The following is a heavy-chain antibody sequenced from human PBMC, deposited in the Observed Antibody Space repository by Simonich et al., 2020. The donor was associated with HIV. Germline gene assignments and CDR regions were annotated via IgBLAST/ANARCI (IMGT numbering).Heavy chain of an antibody. J-gene: IGHJ4*02. D-gene: IGHD2-15*01. CDR2: VDPEDGEA. CDR3: ATPSLAATAFDY. V-gene: IGHV1-69-2*01. Sequence: VQLVQSGAEVKKPGATVKISCKVSGYTFTDYYIHWVQQAPGKGLEWMGLVDPEDGEAVFAEKFQDRVTITADTSTDTAYMELSGLRSEDTAVYYCATPSLAATAFDYWGQGTLVTVSS. CDR1: GYTFTDYY.